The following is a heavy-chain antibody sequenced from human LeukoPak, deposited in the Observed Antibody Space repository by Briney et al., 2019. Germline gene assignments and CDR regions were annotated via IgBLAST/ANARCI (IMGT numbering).Heavy chain of an antibody. CDR2: INQDGNKN. V-gene: IGHV3-7*01. Sequence: GGSLRLSCAASGFAFSTYWMTWVRQAPGKGLEWVANINQDGNKNYYLDSVKGRFTISRDNAKNSLYLQMNSLRAEDTAVYYCAKDGSLYSSGWYSDYWGQGTLVTVSS. J-gene: IGHJ4*02. CDR3: AKDGSLYSSGWYSDY. D-gene: IGHD6-19*01. CDR1: GFAFSTYW.